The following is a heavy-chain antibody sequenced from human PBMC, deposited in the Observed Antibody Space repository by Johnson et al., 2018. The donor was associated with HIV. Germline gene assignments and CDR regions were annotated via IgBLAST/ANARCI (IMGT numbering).Heavy chain of an antibody. J-gene: IGHJ3*02. Sequence: VQLVESGGGFIQPGGSLKLSCAASGFTVSGKFMGWVRLAPGKGLEWVSGINWNGGSTGYADSVKGRFTISSDNAKNSLYLQMNSLRAEDTALYYCARDRYSSSSGAFDIWGQGTMVTVSS. CDR3: ARDRYSSSSGAFDI. CDR1: GFTVSGKF. CDR2: INWNGGST. D-gene: IGHD6-6*01. V-gene: IGHV3-20*04.